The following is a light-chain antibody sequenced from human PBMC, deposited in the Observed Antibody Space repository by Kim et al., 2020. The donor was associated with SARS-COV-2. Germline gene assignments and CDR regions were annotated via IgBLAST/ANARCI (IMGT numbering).Light chain of an antibody. CDR2: GAS. V-gene: IGKV3-15*01. Sequence: FPGESAPLSCRARQRIGNNLAWYQQKPGQAPRLLLYGASTRAAGVPARFGGSGSGTEFTLLISSLQSEDFAVYYCQQYKDWPPYTFGQGTKLEI. J-gene: IGKJ2*01. CDR1: QRIGNN. CDR3: QQYKDWPPYT.